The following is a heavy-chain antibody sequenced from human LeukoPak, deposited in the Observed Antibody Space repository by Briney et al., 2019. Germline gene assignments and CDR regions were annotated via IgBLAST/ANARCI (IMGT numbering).Heavy chain of an antibody. CDR3: ARDVQWRFDY. V-gene: IGHV3-33*01. J-gene: IGHJ4*02. D-gene: IGHD6-19*01. CDR2: IWYDGSNK. CDR1: GFTFSSYG. Sequence: GGSLRLSCAASGFTFSSYGMHWVRQAPGKGLEWVAVIWYDGSNKYYADSVKGRFTISRDTSKNTLYLQMNSLRTEDTAVYYCARDVQWRFDYWGQGTLVTVSS.